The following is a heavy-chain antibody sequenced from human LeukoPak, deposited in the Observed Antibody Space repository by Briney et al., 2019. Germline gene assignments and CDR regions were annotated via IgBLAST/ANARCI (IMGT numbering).Heavy chain of an antibody. CDR1: GVSISSGSYY. D-gene: IGHD1-26*01. V-gene: IGHV4-61*02. CDR2: IHTSGST. CDR3: ARGNKDGIIVSRFDY. J-gene: IGHJ4*02. Sequence: SQTLSLTCTVSGVSISSGSYYWTWIRQPAGKILEWIGRIHTSGSTNYNPSLKSRVSISGDRSKNKFSLKVSSVTAADTAVYYCARGNKDGIIVSRFDYWGQGTLVTVSS.